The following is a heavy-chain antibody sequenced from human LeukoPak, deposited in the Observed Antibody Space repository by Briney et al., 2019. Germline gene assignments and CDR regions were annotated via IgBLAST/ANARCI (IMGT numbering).Heavy chain of an antibody. D-gene: IGHD2/OR15-2a*01. J-gene: IGHJ5*02. V-gene: IGHV1-2*02. CDR2: INPNSGGT. CDR1: GYTFTGYY. Sequence: PVVSVKVSCKASGYTFTGYYMHWVRQAPGQGLEWMGWINPNSGGTNYAQKFQGRVTMTRDTSISTAYMELSSLRSDDTAMYFCARDWGFYSTFNWFDPWGQGTLVTVSS. CDR3: ARDWGFYSTFNWFDP.